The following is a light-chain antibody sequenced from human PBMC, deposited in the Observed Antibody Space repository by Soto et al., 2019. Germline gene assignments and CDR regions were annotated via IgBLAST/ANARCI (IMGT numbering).Light chain of an antibody. CDR2: GAS. J-gene: IGKJ1*01. Sequence: EIVLTQSPGTLSLSPGERATLSCRASQSVSSSYVAWYQQKPGQAPRPLIYGASSRAIGIPDRFSGSGSGTDFTLTISRLEPEDFAVDYCQQYGSSPWTFGQGTKVEIK. V-gene: IGKV3-20*01. CDR3: QQYGSSPWT. CDR1: QSVSSSY.